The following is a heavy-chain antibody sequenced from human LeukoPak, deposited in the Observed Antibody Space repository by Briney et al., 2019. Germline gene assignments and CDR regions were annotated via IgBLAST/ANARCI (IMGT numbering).Heavy chain of an antibody. J-gene: IGHJ6*02. D-gene: IGHD1-20*01. CDR2: IIPILGTA. Sequence: SVKLSCKASGGTFSSYTISWVRQAPGQGLEWMGRIIPILGTANYAQQFQGIVTITADQSTSTAYMELSSLRSEDTAVYYCAGAAYNGNDYYYYGMDVWGQGTTVTVSS. CDR1: GGTFSSYT. V-gene: IGHV1-69*08. CDR3: AGAAYNGNDYYYYGMDV.